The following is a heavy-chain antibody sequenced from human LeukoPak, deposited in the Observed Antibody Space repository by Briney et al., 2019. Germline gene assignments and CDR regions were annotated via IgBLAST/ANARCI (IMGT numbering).Heavy chain of an antibody. CDR2: INHSGST. CDR3: ARVKKSDRMLRYDFWSGRYAFDI. D-gene: IGHD3-3*01. CDR1: GGSFSGYY. Sequence: PSETLSLTCAVYGGSFSGYYWSWICQPPGKGLEWIGEINHSGSTNYNPSLKSRVTISVDTSKNQFSLKLSSVTAADTAVYYCARVKKSDRMLRYDFWSGRYAFDIWGQGTMVTVSS. V-gene: IGHV4-34*01. J-gene: IGHJ3*02.